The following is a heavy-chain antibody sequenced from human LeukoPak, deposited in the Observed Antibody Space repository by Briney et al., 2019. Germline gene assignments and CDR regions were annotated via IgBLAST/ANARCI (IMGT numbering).Heavy chain of an antibody. CDR2: ISGSGTDI. D-gene: IGHD5-18*01. V-gene: IGHV3-11*04. CDR1: GGSISSSSYY. CDR3: ARTARHLDY. Sequence: LSLTCTVSGGSISSSSYYWGWLRQAPGKGLECLSYISGSGTDINYADSVRGRFTISRDNAKNLLYLQMNDLRVEDTAVYYCARTARHLDYWGQGTLVTVSS. J-gene: IGHJ4*02.